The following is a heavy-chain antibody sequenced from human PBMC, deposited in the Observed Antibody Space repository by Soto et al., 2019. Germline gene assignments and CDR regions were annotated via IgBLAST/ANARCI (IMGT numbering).Heavy chain of an antibody. CDR2: ISATGGGT. D-gene: IGHD3-16*01. CDR1: VFKFSNYA. Sequence: GSLRLCCAASVFKFSNYAMSWVRQAPGKGLEWVSLISATGGGTYYADSVKGRFTISRDNSHNTLYLQVHSLTAEDTAVYYCAKDRRAGGNSAFYFDFWGQGAQVTVSS. V-gene: IGHV3-23*01. J-gene: IGHJ4*02. CDR3: AKDRRAGGNSAFYFDF.